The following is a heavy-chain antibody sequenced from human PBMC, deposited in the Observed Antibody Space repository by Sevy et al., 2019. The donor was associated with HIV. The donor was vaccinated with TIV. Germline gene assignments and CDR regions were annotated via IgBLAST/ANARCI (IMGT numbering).Heavy chain of an antibody. CDR1: GGSISSYY. J-gene: IGHJ3*02. V-gene: IGHV4-59*13. D-gene: IGHD2-15*01. CDR3: ARDRGGGYGSGGSGYCHDACDI. CDR2: IYYSGCT. Sequence: SETLSLTCTVSGGSISSYYWSWIRQPPGKGLEWIGYIYYSGCTNYNPSLKSRVTISVDTSKNQFSLKLSSVTAADTAVYYCARDRGGGYGSGGSGYCHDACDIWGQGTMVTVSS.